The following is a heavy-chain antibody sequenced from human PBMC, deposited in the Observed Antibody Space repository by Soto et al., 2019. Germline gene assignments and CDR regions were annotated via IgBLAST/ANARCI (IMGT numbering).Heavy chain of an antibody. CDR3: ARHLSSSTGWFDP. CDR2: IYYSGST. CDR1: GDSISRSRYY. J-gene: IGHJ5*02. V-gene: IGHV4-39*01. Sequence: PSETLSLTCTVSGDSISRSRYYWGWIRQPPGKGLERIGSIYYSGSTYNNPSLRSRVTISVDTSKNQLSLKLSSVTAADTAVYYCARHLSSSTGWFDPWGQGTLVTVSS. D-gene: IGHD6-13*01.